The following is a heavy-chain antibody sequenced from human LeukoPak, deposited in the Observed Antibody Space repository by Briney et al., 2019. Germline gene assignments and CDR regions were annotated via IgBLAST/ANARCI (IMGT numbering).Heavy chain of an antibody. J-gene: IGHJ4*02. V-gene: IGHV3-7*01. Sequence: PGGSLRLSCAASGFTFSSYWMSWVRQAPGKGLEWVANINQDGSEKYYVDSVKGRFTISRDNAKNSLYLQMNSLRAEDTAVYYCAKSSDGSTSFDQWGQGTLVTVSS. CDR3: AKSSDGSTSFDQ. CDR2: INQDGSEK. D-gene: IGHD2-2*01. CDR1: GFTFSSYW.